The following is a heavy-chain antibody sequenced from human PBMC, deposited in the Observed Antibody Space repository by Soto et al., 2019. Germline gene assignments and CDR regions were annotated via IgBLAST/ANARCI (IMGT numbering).Heavy chain of an antibody. D-gene: IGHD3-10*01. CDR3: ARGVGSGSYYNQYNWFDP. CDR2: ISAYNGNT. V-gene: IGHV1-18*01. CDR1: GYTFTNYG. J-gene: IGHJ5*02. Sequence: QVQLVQSGAEVKKPGASVKVSCKASGYTFTNYGISWVRQAPGQGLEWMGWISAYNGNTNHAQKLQSRVTMTTDTPTSTACMELRSLRSDDPAVYYCARGVGSGSYYNQYNWFDPWGQGTLVTVSS.